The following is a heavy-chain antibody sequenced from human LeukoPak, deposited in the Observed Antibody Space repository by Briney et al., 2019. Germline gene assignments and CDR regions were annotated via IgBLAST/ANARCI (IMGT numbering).Heavy chain of an antibody. Sequence: GGSLRLSCAASGFTFSSYAMSWVRHAPGKGLEWVSAISGSGGSTYYADSVKGRFTISRDNSKSTLYLQMNSLRADDTAVFYCAKGEQGVDYWGRGTLVTVSS. CDR1: GFTFSSYA. J-gene: IGHJ4*02. CDR2: ISGSGGST. V-gene: IGHV3-23*01. D-gene: IGHD1/OR15-1a*01. CDR3: AKGEQGVDY.